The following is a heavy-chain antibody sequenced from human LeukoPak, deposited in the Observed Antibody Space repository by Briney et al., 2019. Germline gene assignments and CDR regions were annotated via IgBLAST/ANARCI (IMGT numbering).Heavy chain of an antibody. V-gene: IGHV1-46*01. D-gene: IGHD2-15*01. J-gene: IGHJ4*02. CDR3: ARDARGYCSGGSCDATSFDY. CDR1: GYTFTSYY. CDR2: INPSGGST. Sequence: ASVKVSCKASGYTFTSYYMHWVRQAPGQGLEWMGIINPSGGSTSYAQKFQGRVTMTRDTSTSTVYIELSSLRSEDTAVYYCARDARGYCSGGSCDATSFDYWGQGTLVTVSS.